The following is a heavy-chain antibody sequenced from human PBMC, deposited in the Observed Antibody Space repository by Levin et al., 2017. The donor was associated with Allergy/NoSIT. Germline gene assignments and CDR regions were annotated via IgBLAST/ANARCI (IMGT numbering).Heavy chain of an antibody. D-gene: IGHD3/OR15-3a*01. V-gene: IGHV4-34*01. CDR2: INHSGST. Sequence: SQTLSLTCAVYGGSFSDYYWSWIRQPPGKGLEWIGEINHSGSTNYNPSLKSRVTISVDTSKNQFSLKLSSVTAADTAVYYCARGIIRTGYPPRHWGQGTMVTVSS. J-gene: IGHJ3*01. CDR1: GGSFSDYY. CDR3: ARGIIRTGYPPRH.